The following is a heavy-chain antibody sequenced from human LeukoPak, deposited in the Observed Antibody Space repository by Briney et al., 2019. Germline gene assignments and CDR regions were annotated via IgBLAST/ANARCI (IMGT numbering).Heavy chain of an antibody. D-gene: IGHD5-12*01. CDR2: IKSKTDEGTT. CDR1: GFTFSNAW. V-gene: IGHV3-15*01. J-gene: IGHJ4*02. CDR3: TTDFSAGGSDY. Sequence: GGSLRLSCAASGFTFSNAWMSWVRQAPGKGVEGVGRIKSKTDEGTTGYAAPVTGRFTITRDDSNNTLYLQMNSLKTGDTAIYYCTTDFSAGGSDYWGQGTLVTVSS.